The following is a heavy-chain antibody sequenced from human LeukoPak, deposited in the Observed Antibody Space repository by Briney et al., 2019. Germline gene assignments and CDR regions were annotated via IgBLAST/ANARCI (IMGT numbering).Heavy chain of an antibody. CDR1: GFTFSTYD. J-gene: IGHJ4*02. Sequence: GGSLRLSCAASGFTFSTYDLHWVRQAPGEGPELVTFIQYDGSNKYYADSVKGRFTVSRDNSKNMVYLQMNSLRTEDTARYYCARSFTMVRAYDYWGQGTLVTVSS. CDR2: IQYDGSNK. D-gene: IGHD3-10*01. CDR3: ARSFTMVRAYDY. V-gene: IGHV3-30*02.